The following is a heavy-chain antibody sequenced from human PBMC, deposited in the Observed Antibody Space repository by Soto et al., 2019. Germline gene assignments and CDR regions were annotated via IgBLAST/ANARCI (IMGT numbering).Heavy chain of an antibody. CDR3: AKDLKVTTWGYFDS. CDR1: GYSFTSYW. D-gene: IGHD4-17*01. CDR2: INAAGNT. V-gene: IGHV3-23*01. J-gene: IGHJ4*02. Sequence: PGESLKISCKGSGYSFTSYWISWVRQAPGKGLEWVSAINAAGNTYYADSVKGRFTISRDISENTLYLQMNSLRAEDTAIYYCAKDLKVTTWGYFDSWGQGTLVTVSS.